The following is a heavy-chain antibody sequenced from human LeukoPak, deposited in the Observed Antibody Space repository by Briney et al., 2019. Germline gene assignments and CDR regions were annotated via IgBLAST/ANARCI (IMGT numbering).Heavy chain of an antibody. V-gene: IGHV4-34*01. Sequence: SETLSLTCTVSGGSISSYYWSWIRQPPGKGLEWIGEINHSGSTNYNPSLKSRVTISVDTSKDQFSLKLTSVTAADTAVYYCARTYYYGSGRYFDYWGQGTLVTVSS. CDR1: GGSISSYY. CDR2: INHSGST. D-gene: IGHD3-10*01. J-gene: IGHJ4*02. CDR3: ARTYYYGSGRYFDY.